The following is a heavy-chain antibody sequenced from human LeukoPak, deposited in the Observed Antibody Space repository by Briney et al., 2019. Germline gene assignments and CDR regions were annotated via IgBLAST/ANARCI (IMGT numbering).Heavy chain of an antibody. Sequence: SVKVSCKASGGTFSRNTVTWVRQAPGQGLEWMGGIIPVFATPNYAQKFRGRVTVTTDESTSTAYMELTSLRSEDTAVYYCARVSVDSGYFYLDFWGQGTQVTVSS. CDR1: GGTFSRNT. J-gene: IGHJ4*02. CDR2: IIPVFATP. D-gene: IGHD3-22*01. CDR3: ARVSVDSGYFYLDF. V-gene: IGHV1-69*05.